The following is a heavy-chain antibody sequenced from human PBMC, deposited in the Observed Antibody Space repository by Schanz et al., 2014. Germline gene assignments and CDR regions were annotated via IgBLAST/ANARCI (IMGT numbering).Heavy chain of an antibody. J-gene: IGHJ6*02. CDR2: ISHSGGSK. D-gene: IGHD2-15*01. V-gene: IGHV3-23*01. CDR1: GFDFNSYS. Sequence: EVQLLESGGGLVQPGGSLRLSCEASGFDFNSYSMNWVRQAPGKGLEWVSSISHSGGSKYYADSVKGRFTISRDNSENTLYLQMNSLSADDTAVFYCAKGMGYCSGGTCYDYYYYGLDVWGQGTTVTVSS. CDR3: AKGMGYCSGGTCYDYYYYGLDV.